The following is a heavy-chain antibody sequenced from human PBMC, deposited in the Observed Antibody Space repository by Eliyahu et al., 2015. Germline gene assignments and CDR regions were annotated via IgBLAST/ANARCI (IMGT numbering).Heavy chain of an antibody. CDR2: IFGTA. J-gene: IGHJ4*02. V-gene: IGHV1-69*01. D-gene: IGHD3-22*01. Sequence: IFGTANYAQKFQGRVTITADESTSTAYMELSSLRSEDTAVYYCARGPETKSAYYYNYWGQGTLVTVSS. CDR3: ARGPETKSAYYYNY.